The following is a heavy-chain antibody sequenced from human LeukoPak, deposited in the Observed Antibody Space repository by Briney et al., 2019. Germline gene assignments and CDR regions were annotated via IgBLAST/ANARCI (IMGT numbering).Heavy chain of an antibody. V-gene: IGHV4-59*02. Sequence: SETLTLACTVSGDSVSSYYWSWIRQPPGKRLEWIGCIYYSESATYNPSLKSRVTISLDTSKNQFFLKLSSVTAADTAVYYCARKRSFVLWGQETLVTVSS. CDR3: ARKRSFVL. D-gene: IGHD3-9*01. J-gene: IGHJ4*02. CDR1: GDSVSSYY. CDR2: IYYSESA.